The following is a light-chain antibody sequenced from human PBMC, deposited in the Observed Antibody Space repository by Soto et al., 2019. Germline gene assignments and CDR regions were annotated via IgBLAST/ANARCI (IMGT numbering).Light chain of an antibody. J-gene: IGKJ4*01. CDR2: GAS. V-gene: IGKV3-20*01. CDR3: QQYGSSLP. CDR1: QSVGLS. Sequence: DIVIRQSPATLSLSPGERATLSCRASQSVGLSLAWYQQKPGQAPRLLIYGASSRATGIPDRFSGSGSRTDFTLTISRLEPEDFAVYYCQQYGSSLPFGGGTKVDIK.